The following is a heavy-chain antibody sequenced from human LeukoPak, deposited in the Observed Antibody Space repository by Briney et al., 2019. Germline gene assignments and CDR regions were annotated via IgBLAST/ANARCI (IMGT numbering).Heavy chain of an antibody. CDR2: IGTKSNNYAT. V-gene: IGHV3-73*01. Sequence: GGSLKLSCAPSGFIFSDSTLHWVRQASGKGPEWVGRIGTKSNNYATKYADSVRGRFTISRDDSKNTAYLQMNSLKIEDTAMYYCTRGRYGSGSFDYWGQGTLVTVSS. J-gene: IGHJ4*02. D-gene: IGHD3-10*01. CDR3: TRGRYGSGSFDY. CDR1: GFIFSDST.